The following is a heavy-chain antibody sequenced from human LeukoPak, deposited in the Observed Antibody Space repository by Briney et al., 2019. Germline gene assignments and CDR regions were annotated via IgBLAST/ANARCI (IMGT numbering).Heavy chain of an antibody. Sequence: SETLSLTCIVSGYSISSGYYWGWIRQPPGKGLEWIGNIHHSGSTYYNPSLKSRVTISVDTSKNQFSLKVTSVTAADTAMYYCARVGDYALKDWGQGTLVTVSS. CDR2: IHHSGST. D-gene: IGHD4-17*01. V-gene: IGHV4-38-2*02. CDR1: GYSISSGYY. CDR3: ARVGDYALKD. J-gene: IGHJ4*02.